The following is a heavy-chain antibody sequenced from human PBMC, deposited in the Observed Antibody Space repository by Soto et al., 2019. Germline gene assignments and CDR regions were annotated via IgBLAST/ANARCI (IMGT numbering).Heavy chain of an antibody. CDR1: GFTFSSYA. CDR3: ARDHCTNGVCSLYYYGMDV. Sequence: LRLSCAASGFTFSSYAMHWVRQAPGKGLEWVAVISYDGSNKYYADSVKGRFTISRDNSKNTLYLQMNSLRAEDTAVYYCARDHCTNGVCSLYYYGMDVWGQGTTVTVSS. D-gene: IGHD2-8*01. CDR2: ISYDGSNK. J-gene: IGHJ6*02. V-gene: IGHV3-30-3*01.